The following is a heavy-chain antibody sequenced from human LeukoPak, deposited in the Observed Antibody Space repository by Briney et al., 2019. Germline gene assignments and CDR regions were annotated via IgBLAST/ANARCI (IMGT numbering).Heavy chain of an antibody. J-gene: IGHJ4*01. Sequence: GGSLRLSCAASGFTFSSYWLSCVRQAPGKGLEWVANIKQDGSEKYYVDSVKGRFTISRDNAKNSLYPQMNSLRAEDTAVYYCVKYGGDLGVAFDCWGHGTLVTVSS. CDR2: IKQDGSEK. V-gene: IGHV3-7*01. D-gene: IGHD2-21*01. CDR3: VKYGGDLGVAFDC. CDR1: GFTFSSYW.